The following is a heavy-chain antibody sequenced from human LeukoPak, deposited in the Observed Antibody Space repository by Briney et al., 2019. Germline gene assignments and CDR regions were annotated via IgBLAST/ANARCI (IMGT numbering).Heavy chain of an antibody. J-gene: IGHJ4*02. CDR3: TTDLGTYYHGSRRLIPIDY. V-gene: IGHV3-15*01. CDR2: IKSKTDGETT. D-gene: IGHD3-10*01. Sequence: PGGSLRLSCVDSGFTFTNAWMSWVRQAPGKGLEWIGRIKSKTDGETTNYAEPVRGRFTISRDDSKSAVCLQMNSLKIEDTAVYYCTTDLGTYYHGSRRLIPIDYWGQGTLVTVSS. CDR1: GFTFTNAW.